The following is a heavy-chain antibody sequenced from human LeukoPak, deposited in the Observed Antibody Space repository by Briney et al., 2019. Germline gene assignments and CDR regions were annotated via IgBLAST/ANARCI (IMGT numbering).Heavy chain of an antibody. Sequence: SETLSLTCAVSGGSISTSNSYWGWIRRPPGKGLEWVGSIYYSGNTYYNPSLKSRVTISVDTSNNQLSLKVNSVTAADTAMYYCVKSNSRYQPWTLDIWGRGTMVTVSS. CDR2: IYYSGNT. V-gene: IGHV4-39*07. J-gene: IGHJ3*02. CDR1: GGSISTSNSY. D-gene: IGHD2-2*01. CDR3: VKSNSRYQPWTLDI.